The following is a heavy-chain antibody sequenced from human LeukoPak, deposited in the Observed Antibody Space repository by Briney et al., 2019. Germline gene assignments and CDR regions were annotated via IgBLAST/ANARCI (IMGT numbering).Heavy chain of an antibody. CDR2: ISSSSSYI. J-gene: IGHJ3*02. Sequence: GGSLRLSCAASGFTFSSYSTNWVRQAPGKGLEWVSSISSSSSYIYYADSVKGRFTISRDNAKNSLYLQMNSLRAEDTAVYYCARDPRRSAFDIWGQGTMVTVSS. CDR1: GFTFSSYS. V-gene: IGHV3-21*01. CDR3: ARDPRRSAFDI.